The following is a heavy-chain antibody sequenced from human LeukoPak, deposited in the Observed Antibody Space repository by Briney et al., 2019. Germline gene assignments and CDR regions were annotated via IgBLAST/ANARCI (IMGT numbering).Heavy chain of an antibody. V-gene: IGHV3-23*01. D-gene: IGHD3-10*01. CDR3: AKDSDYYGSGSFFDY. J-gene: IGHJ4*02. Sequence: GGSLRLSCAASGFTFSSFDMSWVRQAPGKGLEWVSAISGSGGSTYYADSVKGRFTISRDNSKNMLYLQMNSLRAEDTAVYYCAKDSDYYGSGSFFDYWGQGTLVTVSS. CDR2: ISGSGGST. CDR1: GFTFSSFD.